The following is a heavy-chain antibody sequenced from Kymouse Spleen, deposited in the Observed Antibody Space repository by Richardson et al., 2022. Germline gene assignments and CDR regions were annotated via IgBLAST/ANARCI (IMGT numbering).Heavy chain of an antibody. V-gene: IGHV3-23*04. CDR3: AKDGTMVRGVITYFDY. CDR1: GFTFSSYA. D-gene: IGHD3-10*01. J-gene: IGHJ4*02. Sequence: EVQLVESGGGLVQPGGSLRLSCAASGFTFSSYAMSWVRQAPGKGLEWVSAISGSGGSTYYADSVKGRFTISRDNSKNTLYLQMNSLRAEDTAVYYCAKDGTMVRGVITYFDYWGQGTLVTVSS. CDR2: ISGSGGST.